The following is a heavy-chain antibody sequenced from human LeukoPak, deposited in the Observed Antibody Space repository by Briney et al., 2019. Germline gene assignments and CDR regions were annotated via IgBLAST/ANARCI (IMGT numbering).Heavy chain of an antibody. D-gene: IGHD3-22*01. J-gene: IGHJ4*02. CDR3: AGLVGRYSSGLYYYYFDY. Sequence: SETLSPTCTVSGDSINSLDLWSWVRQPPGKGLEWIGEMYLSGTTHSNPSVKSRVTISIDKSKNQFFLNLSSVTAADTAVYYCAGLVGRYSSGLYYYYFDYWGQGTLVTVSS. CDR1: GDSINSLDL. V-gene: IGHV4-4*02. CDR2: MYLSGTT.